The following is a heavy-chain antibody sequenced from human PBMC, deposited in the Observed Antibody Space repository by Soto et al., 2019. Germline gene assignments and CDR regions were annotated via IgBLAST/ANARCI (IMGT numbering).Heavy chain of an antibody. CDR1: GFSLTTNKMS. V-gene: IGHV2-5*08. D-gene: IGHD6-13*01. Sequence: SGPTLVNPTQTLTLTCTFSGFSLTTNKMSVSWIRQPPGKALEWLALIYWDDDKRYSPSLKSRLTITKDTSKNQVVLTMTNMDPVDTSTYYCAHGQQLGYLDYWGKGTLVPVSS. CDR3: AHGQQLGYLDY. CDR2: IYWDDDK. J-gene: IGHJ4*02.